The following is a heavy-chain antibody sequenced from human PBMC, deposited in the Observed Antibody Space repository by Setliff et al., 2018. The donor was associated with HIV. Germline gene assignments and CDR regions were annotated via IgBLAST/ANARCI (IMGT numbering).Heavy chain of an antibody. CDR3: ARVSKTYWYSIPRDYYHHMDV. CDR2: INHSGTT. J-gene: IGHJ6*03. CDR1: GFSISSRYY. Sequence: SETLSLTCDVSGFSISSRYYWGWIRQSPGKGLEWIGNINHSGTTNYNPSLKNRVSLSVDTSKNQFSLKLSSVSAADTAVYYCARVSKTYWYSIPRDYYHHMDVWGKGTTVTVSS. V-gene: IGHV4-38-2*01. D-gene: IGHD2-8*02.